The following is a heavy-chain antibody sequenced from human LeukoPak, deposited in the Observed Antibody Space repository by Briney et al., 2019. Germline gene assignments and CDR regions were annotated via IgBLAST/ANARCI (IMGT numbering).Heavy chain of an antibody. Sequence: PSETLSLTCAVYSRSFNGYYWNWIRQSPGKGLEWIGEIDHTGSTNYNPSLKSRVTLSVDTSKNQFSLKLRSVTAADTALYYCARRLGGYTNFGYWGQGTLVTVSS. CDR3: ARRLGGYTNFGY. CDR2: IDHTGST. CDR1: SRSFNGYY. V-gene: IGHV4-34*01. D-gene: IGHD3-16*01. J-gene: IGHJ4*02.